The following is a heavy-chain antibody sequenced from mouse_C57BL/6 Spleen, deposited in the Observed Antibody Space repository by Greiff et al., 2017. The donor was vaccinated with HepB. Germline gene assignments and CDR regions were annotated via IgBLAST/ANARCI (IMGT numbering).Heavy chain of an antibody. CDR3: AREGYDYDDEGAWFAY. CDR2: IYPGDGDT. CDR1: GYAFSSYW. Sequence: QVHVKQSGAELVKPGASVKISCKASGYAFSSYWMNWVKQRPGKGLEWIGQIYPGDGDTNYNGKFKGKATLTADKSSSTAYMQLSSLTSEDSAVYFCAREGYDYDDEGAWFAYWGQGTLVTVSA. J-gene: IGHJ3*01. V-gene: IGHV1-80*01. D-gene: IGHD2-4*01.